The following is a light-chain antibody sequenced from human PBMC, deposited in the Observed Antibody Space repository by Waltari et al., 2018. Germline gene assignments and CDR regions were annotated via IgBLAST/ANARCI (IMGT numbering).Light chain of an antibody. V-gene: IGKV1-5*03. Sequence: DIQMTQSPSTMSAAVGDRVTITCRASQSISSWLAWYQQKPGNAPKRLTYAEANLPSGVPSRFSGSGSGTEFTLTIRSLQPDDFATYFCQHYKNYPRTFGQGTKVEIK. CDR1: QSISSW. CDR3: QHYKNYPRT. J-gene: IGKJ1*01. CDR2: AEA.